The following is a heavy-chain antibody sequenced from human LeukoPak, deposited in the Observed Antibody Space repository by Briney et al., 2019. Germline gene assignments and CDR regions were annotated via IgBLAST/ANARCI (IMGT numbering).Heavy chain of an antibody. CDR3: ASDILGVPSAMEDCYYYYYMDV. J-gene: IGHJ6*03. CDR2: IYTSGST. Sequence: SETLSLTCTASGGSISSYYWSWIRQPAGKGLEWIGRIYTSGSTNYNPSLKSRVTISVDKSKNQFSLKLSSVTAADTAVYYCASDILGVPSAMEDCYYYYYMDVWGKGTTVTVSS. V-gene: IGHV4-4*07. CDR1: GGSISSYY. D-gene: IGHD2-2*01.